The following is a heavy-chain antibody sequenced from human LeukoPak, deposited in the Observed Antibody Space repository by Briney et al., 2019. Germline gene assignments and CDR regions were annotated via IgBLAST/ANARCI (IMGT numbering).Heavy chain of an antibody. D-gene: IGHD2-8*01. Sequence: ASVKVSCKAYGYTFTSYGISWVRQAPGQGLEWMGWISAYNGNTNYAQKLQGRVTMTTDTSTSTAYMELRSLRSDDTAVYYCARDSLGYCTNGVCYPADYWGQGTLVTVSS. CDR2: ISAYNGNT. CDR1: GYTFTSYG. J-gene: IGHJ4*02. CDR3: ARDSLGYCTNGVCYPADY. V-gene: IGHV1-18*01.